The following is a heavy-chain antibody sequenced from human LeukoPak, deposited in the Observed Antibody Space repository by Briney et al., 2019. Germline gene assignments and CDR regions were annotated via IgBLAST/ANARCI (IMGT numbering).Heavy chain of an antibody. V-gene: IGHV4-39*07. CDR3: ARGSLQLAEEVY. Sequence: PSETLSLTCTVSGGSISSSSYYWGWIRQPPGKGLEGIGSIYYSGSTYYNPSLKSRVTISVDTSKNQFSLKLSSVTAADTAEYYCARGSLQLAEEVYWGQGTLVTVSS. D-gene: IGHD6-6*01. CDR1: GGSISSSSYY. J-gene: IGHJ4*02. CDR2: IYYSGST.